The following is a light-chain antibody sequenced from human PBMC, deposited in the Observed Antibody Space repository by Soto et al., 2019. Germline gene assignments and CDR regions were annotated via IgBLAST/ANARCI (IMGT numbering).Light chain of an antibody. CDR3: ASSTATNTLVV. CDR1: SSDIGFYDF. J-gene: IGLJ2*01. Sequence: QSALTQPAPVSGSPGQSITISCTGTSSDIGFYDFVSWYQHHPGKAPKLLIYGVSHRPSGVSIRFSGSKSVNTASLTISGLQAEDEADYFCASSTATNTLVVFGGGTKLTVL. CDR2: GVS. V-gene: IGLV2-14*03.